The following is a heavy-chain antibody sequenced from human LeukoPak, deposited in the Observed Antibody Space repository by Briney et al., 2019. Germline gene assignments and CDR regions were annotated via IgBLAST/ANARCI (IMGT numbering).Heavy chain of an antibody. Sequence: PSETLSLTCTVSGGSISSYYWSWIRQPPGEGLEWIGYIYYSGSTNYNPSLKSRVTISVDTSKNQFSLKLSSVTAADTAVYYCARGQPSYYYYYGMDVWGQGTTVTVSS. CDR1: GGSISSYY. J-gene: IGHJ6*02. CDR2: IYYSGST. D-gene: IGHD2-2*01. CDR3: ARGQPSYYYYYGMDV. V-gene: IGHV4-59*01.